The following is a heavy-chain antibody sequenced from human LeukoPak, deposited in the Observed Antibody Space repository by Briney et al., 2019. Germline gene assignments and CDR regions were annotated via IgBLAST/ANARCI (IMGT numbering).Heavy chain of an antibody. V-gene: IGHV4-4*07. J-gene: IGHJ3*02. CDR1: GGSISSYY. CDR2: IYTSGST. Sequence: SETLSLTCTVSGGSISSYYWSWIRQPAGKGLEWIGRIYTSGSTNYNPSLKSRVTMSVDTSKNQFSLKLSSVTAADTAVYYCASASPTVTSDAFDIWGQGTMVTVSS. D-gene: IGHD4-17*01. CDR3: ASASPTVTSDAFDI.